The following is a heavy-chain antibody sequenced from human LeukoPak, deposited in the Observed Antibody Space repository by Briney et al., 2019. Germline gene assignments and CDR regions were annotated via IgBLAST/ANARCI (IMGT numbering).Heavy chain of an antibody. CDR3: ASIFEDYYDFWSGYLPIDY. V-gene: IGHV3-74*01. D-gene: IGHD3-3*01. CDR1: GFTSSSYW. CDR2: INSDGSST. J-gene: IGHJ4*02. Sequence: PGGSLRLSCAASGFTSSSYWMHWVRQAPGKGLVWVSRINSDGSSTSYADSVKGRFTISRDNAKNTLYLQMNSLRAEDTAVYYCASIFEDYYDFWSGYLPIDYWGQGTLVTVSS.